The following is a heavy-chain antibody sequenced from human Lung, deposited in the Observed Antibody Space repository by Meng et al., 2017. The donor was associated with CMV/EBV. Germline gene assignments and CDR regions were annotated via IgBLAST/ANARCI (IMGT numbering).Heavy chain of an antibody. D-gene: IGHD6-13*01. Sequence: GGSLRLXCVAYGSTFDSYWMSWVRQAPGKGLEWVASIKQDGSEKYYVDSVKGRFTISRDNAKNSLFLQMNSLRVEDTAVYYCARDYGGSWYRAEYFQHWGQGTLVTVSS. J-gene: IGHJ1*01. CDR1: GSTFDSYW. V-gene: IGHV3-7*01. CDR2: IKQDGSEK. CDR3: ARDYGGSWYRAEYFQH.